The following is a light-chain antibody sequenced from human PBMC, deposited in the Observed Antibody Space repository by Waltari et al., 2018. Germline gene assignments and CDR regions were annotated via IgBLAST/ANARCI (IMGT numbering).Light chain of an antibody. CDR1: QSVSSY. CDR3: QQRSNWPLT. CDR2: DAS. Sequence: EIVLTQSPATLSLSPGERATLSCRASQSVSSYLAWYPQKPGQAPRLLIYDASNRATGIPARFSGRGSGTDFTLTISSLEPEDFAVYYCQQRSNWPLTFGGGTKVEIK. V-gene: IGKV3-11*01. J-gene: IGKJ4*01.